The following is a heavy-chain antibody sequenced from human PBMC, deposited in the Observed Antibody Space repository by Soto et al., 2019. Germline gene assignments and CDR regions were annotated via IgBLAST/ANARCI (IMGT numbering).Heavy chain of an antibody. CDR2: ISSDSSTI. CDR1: GFTFSSYG. D-gene: IGHD7-27*01. Sequence: PGGSLRLSCAASGFTFSSYGMNWVRQAPGKGLEWISYISSDSSTIYYADSVKGRFTISRDDAKNSLYLQMNSLKAEDTAVYYCARNGGTFDPWGQGTLVTVSS. CDR3: ARNGGTFDP. J-gene: IGHJ5*02. V-gene: IGHV3-48*04.